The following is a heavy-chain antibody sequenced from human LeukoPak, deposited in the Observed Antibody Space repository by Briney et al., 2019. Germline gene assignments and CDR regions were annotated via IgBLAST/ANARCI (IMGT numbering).Heavy chain of an antibody. Sequence: GGSLRLSCAASGFTFSSYSMNWVRQAPGKGLEWVSYISSSSAIYYADSVKGRFTISRDNAKNSLYLQLNSLRDEDTAVYYCARTCPLLYCSSSFFDPWGRGTLVTVSS. CDR1: GFTFSSYS. J-gene: IGHJ5*02. CDR3: ARTCPLLYCSSSFFDP. V-gene: IGHV3-48*02. D-gene: IGHD2-2*01. CDR2: ISSSSAI.